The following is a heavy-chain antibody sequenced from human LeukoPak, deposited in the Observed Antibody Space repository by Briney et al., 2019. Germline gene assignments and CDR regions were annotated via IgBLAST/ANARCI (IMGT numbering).Heavy chain of an antibody. D-gene: IGHD3-10*01. V-gene: IGHV3-21*01. Sequence: PGGSLRLSCAASGFTFSSYSMNWVRQAPGKGLEWVSSISSSSSYICYADSVKGRFTISRDNAKSSLYLQMNSLRAEDTAVYYCARVADMVRGVIHYYFDYWGQGTLVTVSS. CDR3: ARVADMVRGVIHYYFDY. CDR2: ISSSSSYI. CDR1: GFTFSSYS. J-gene: IGHJ4*02.